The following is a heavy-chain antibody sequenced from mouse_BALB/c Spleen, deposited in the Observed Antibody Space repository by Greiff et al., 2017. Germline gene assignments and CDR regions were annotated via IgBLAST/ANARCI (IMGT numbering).Heavy chain of an antibody. D-gene: IGHD1-1*01. Sequence: QVQLQQPGAELVKPGAPVKLSCKASGYTFTSYWMNWVKQRPGRGLEWIGRIDPSDSETHYNQKFKDKATLTVDKSSSTAYIQLSSLTSEDSAVYYCARGYGDYAMGYWGQGTSVTVSS. V-gene: IGHV1-69*02. J-gene: IGHJ4*01. CDR1: GYTFTSYW. CDR2: IDPSDSET. CDR3: ARGYGDYAMGY.